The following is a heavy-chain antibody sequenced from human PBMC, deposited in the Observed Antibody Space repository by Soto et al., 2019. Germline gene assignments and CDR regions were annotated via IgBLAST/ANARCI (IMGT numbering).Heavy chain of an antibody. Sequence: QITLKESGPTLVKPTQTLTLTCTFSGFSLSTIGVGVGWIRQPPGKALEWLALIYWDDDKPYSPSLKSRLTVTTDTSKNQVVLTMTNMDPVDTATYYCVQSRCGGDCLQSYSSHSYYGLDVWGQGTTVTVSS. CDR3: VQSRCGGDCLQSYSSHSYYGLDV. CDR1: GFSLSTIGVG. V-gene: IGHV2-5*02. J-gene: IGHJ6*02. CDR2: IYWDDDK. D-gene: IGHD2-21*02.